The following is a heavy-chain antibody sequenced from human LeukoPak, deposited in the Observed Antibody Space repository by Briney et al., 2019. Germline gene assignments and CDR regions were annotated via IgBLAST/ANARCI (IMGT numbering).Heavy chain of an antibody. D-gene: IGHD4-23*01. CDR3: ARTRPTVVTFDY. Sequence: SETLSLTCTVSGGSICSYYWSCIRQPPGKGLEWIGYIYYSGSTNYNPSLKSRVTISVDTSTNQFSLKLSSVTAADTAVYYCARTRPTVVTFDYGDQGTLVTVSS. J-gene: IGHJ4*02. V-gene: IGHV4-59*01. CDR1: GGSICSYY. CDR2: IYYSGST.